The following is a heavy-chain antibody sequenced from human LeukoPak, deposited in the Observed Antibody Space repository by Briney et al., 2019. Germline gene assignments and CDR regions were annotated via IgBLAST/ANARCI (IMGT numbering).Heavy chain of an antibody. Sequence: TSVKVSCKAPGFTFTSSAMQWVRQARGQRLEWIGWIVVGSGNTNYAQKFQERVAITRDMSTSTAYMELTSLRSEDTAVYYCAADLNYYDSSGSGDYWGQGTLVTVSP. J-gene: IGHJ4*02. CDR3: AADLNYYDSSGSGDY. V-gene: IGHV1-58*02. CDR2: IVVGSGNT. CDR1: GFTFTSSA. D-gene: IGHD3-22*01.